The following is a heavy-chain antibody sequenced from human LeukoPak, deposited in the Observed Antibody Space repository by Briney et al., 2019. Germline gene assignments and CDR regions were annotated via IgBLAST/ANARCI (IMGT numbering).Heavy chain of an antibody. CDR1: GFTSSSYA. CDR2: ISGSGGST. D-gene: IGHD3-10*01. J-gene: IGHJ4*02. V-gene: IGHV3-23*01. Sequence: GGSLRLSCAASGFTSSSYAMSWVRQAPGKGLEWVSAISGSGGSTYYADSVKGRFTISRDISKNTLYLQMNSLRAEDTAVYYCARALIYGSGYYFDYWGQGTLVTVSS. CDR3: ARALIYGSGYYFDY.